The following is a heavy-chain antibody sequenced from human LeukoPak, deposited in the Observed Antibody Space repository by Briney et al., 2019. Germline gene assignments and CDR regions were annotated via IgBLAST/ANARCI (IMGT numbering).Heavy chain of an antibody. CDR3: ASLPYYDFWSDYYPYYYGMDV. D-gene: IGHD3-3*01. J-gene: IGHJ6*02. Sequence: SETLSLTCTVSGGSISSYYWSWIRQPPGKGLEWIGYIYYSGSTNYNPSLKSRVTISVDTSKNQFSLKLSSVTAADTAVYYCASLPYYDFWSDYYPYYYGMDVWGQGTTVTVSS. V-gene: IGHV4-59*01. CDR2: IYYSGST. CDR1: GGSISSYY.